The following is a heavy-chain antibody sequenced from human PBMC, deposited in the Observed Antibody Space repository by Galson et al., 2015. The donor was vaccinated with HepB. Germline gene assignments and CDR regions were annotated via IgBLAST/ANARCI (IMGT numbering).Heavy chain of an antibody. J-gene: IGHJ5*02. CDR1: GGSFSDYY. Sequence: LSLTCAVYGGSFSDYYWSWIRQPPGKGLEWVSYISSSSSTIYYADSVKGRFTISRDNAKNSLYLQMNSLRAEDTAVYYCAKTRFYGSGWFDPWGQGTLVTVSS. V-gene: IGHV3-11*01. CDR3: AKTRFYGSGWFDP. D-gene: IGHD3-10*01. CDR2: ISSSSSTI.